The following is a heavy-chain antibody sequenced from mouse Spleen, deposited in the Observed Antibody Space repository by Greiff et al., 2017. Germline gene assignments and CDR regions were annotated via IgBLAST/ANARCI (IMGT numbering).Heavy chain of an antibody. Sequence: EVQLVESGGGLVKLGGSLKLSCAASGFTFSSYAMSWVRQTPEKRLEWVATISSGGGNTYYPDSVKGRFTISRDNAKNTLYLQMSSLKSEDTAMYYCARLDDYDVDDYWGQGTTLTVSS. V-gene: IGHV5-9-3*01. D-gene: IGHD2-4*01. CDR1: GFTFSSYA. CDR2: ISSGGGNT. CDR3: ARLDDYDVDDY. J-gene: IGHJ2*01.